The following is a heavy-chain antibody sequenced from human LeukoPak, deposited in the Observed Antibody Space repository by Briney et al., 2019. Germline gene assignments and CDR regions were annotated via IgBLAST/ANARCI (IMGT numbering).Heavy chain of an antibody. CDR1: GGSISSYY. D-gene: IGHD3-22*01. CDR3: ARHFHDSSGYYDDY. J-gene: IGHJ4*02. V-gene: IGHV4-59*08. CDR2: IHYSGST. Sequence: SETASLTCTVSGGSISSYYWGWIRQPPGKGLEWIGNIHYSGSTNYNPSLESRVTISIDTSKNQFSLKLSSVTAADTAVYYCARHFHDSSGYYDDYWGQGTLVTVSP.